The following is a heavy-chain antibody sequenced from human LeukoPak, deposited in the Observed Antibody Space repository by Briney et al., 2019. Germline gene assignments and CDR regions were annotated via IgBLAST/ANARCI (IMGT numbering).Heavy chain of an antibody. Sequence: GGSLRLSCAASGFTFSSYSMNWVRQAPGKGLEWVSSISSSSSYIYYADSVKGRFTISRDNAKNSLYLQMNSLRAEDTAVYYCARDLAGYSSSWYYYYYYMDVWGKGTTVTVSS. CDR2: ISSSSSYI. CDR1: GFTFSSYS. J-gene: IGHJ6*03. CDR3: ARDLAGYSSSWYYYYYYMDV. D-gene: IGHD6-13*01. V-gene: IGHV3-21*01.